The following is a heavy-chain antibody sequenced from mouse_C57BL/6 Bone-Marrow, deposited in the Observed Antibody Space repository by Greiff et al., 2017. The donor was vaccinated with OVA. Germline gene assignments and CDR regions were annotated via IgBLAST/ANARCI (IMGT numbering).Heavy chain of an antibody. CDR1: GYTFTDYN. J-gene: IGHJ4*01. Sequence: SGPELVKPGASVKIPCKASGYTFTDYNMAWVKQSHGKSLEWIGDINPNNGGTIYNQKFKGKATLSVDKASSTAYMETRNLTSEDTAFYYCSRSSCFYAIDYWGQGTSVTVSA. V-gene: IGHV1-18*01. D-gene: IGHD1-1*01. CDR2: INPNNGGT. CDR3: SRSSCFYAIDY.